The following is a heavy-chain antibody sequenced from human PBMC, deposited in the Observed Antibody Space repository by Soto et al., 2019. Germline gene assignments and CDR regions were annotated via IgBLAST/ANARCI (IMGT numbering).Heavy chain of an antibody. D-gene: IGHD2-2*01. Sequence: QEQLVQSGAEVKKPGASVKVSCKAFGYTFTNYDINWVRQVPGQGLEWMGWMNPHSSNTGYAQSLQGRVAMSRDASTNTPYLELRSVTSDDTAVYYCARGYIPAKDLKRGGYFDLWGRGTLVTVSS. CDR1: GYTFTNYD. CDR3: ARGYIPAKDLKRGGYFDL. V-gene: IGHV1-8*01. CDR2: MNPHSSNT. J-gene: IGHJ2*01.